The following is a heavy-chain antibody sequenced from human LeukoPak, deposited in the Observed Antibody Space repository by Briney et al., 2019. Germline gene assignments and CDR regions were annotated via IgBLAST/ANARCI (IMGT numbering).Heavy chain of an antibody. D-gene: IGHD2-15*01. J-gene: IGHJ4*02. V-gene: IGHV4-34*01. CDR3: ARAPLGYCSGGSCYGVDY. Sequence: SETLSLTCAVYGGSFSGYYWSGIRQPPGKGLEWIGEINHSGSTNYNPSLKSRVTISVDTSKNQFSLKLSSVTAADTAVYYCARAPLGYCSGGSCYGVDYWGQGTLVTVSS. CDR2: INHSGST. CDR1: GGSFSGYY.